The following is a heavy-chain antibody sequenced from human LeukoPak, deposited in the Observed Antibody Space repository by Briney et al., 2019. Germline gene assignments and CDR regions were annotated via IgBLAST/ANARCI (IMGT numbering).Heavy chain of an antibody. V-gene: IGHV4-4*07. Sequence: SETLSLTCTVSSGSISSYYWSWIRQPAGKGLEWIGRIYTSGSTDYSPSLKSRVTISVDTSKNQFSLKVTSVTAADTAVYYCTRAGSGWSFDYWGQGTLVTVSS. CDR2: IYTSGST. CDR3: TRAGSGWSFDY. CDR1: SGSISSYY. J-gene: IGHJ4*02. D-gene: IGHD6-19*01.